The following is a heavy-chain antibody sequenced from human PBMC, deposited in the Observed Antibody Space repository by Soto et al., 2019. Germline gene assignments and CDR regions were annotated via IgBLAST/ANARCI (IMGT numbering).Heavy chain of an antibody. CDR3: ARDGLAAAKDWFDT. CDR2: ISSSSSYT. J-gene: IGHJ5*02. CDR1: GFTFSDYY. Sequence: PGGSLRLSCAASGFTFSDYYMSWIRQAPGKGLEWVSYISSSSSYTNYADSVKGRFTISRDNAKNSLYLQMNSLRAEDTAVYYCARDGLAAAKDWFDTWGQGTLVTVSS. V-gene: IGHV3-11*06. D-gene: IGHD6-13*01.